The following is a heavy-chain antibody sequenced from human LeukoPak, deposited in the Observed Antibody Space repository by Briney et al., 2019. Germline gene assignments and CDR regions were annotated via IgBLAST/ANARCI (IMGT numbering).Heavy chain of an antibody. D-gene: IGHD5-18*01. CDR2: IYSIGST. CDR1: GLTVSSNY. Sequence: PGGSLRLSCAASGLTVSSNYMSWVRQAPGKGLEWVSVIYSIGSTYYADSVKGRFTISRDNSKNTLYLQMNSLRAEDTAVYYCARDLVQLWSKDYWGQGTLVTVSP. V-gene: IGHV3-66*01. J-gene: IGHJ4*02. CDR3: ARDLVQLWSKDY.